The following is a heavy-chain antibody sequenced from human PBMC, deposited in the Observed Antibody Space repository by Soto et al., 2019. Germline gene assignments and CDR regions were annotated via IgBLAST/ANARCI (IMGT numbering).Heavy chain of an antibody. CDR3: ARGTMVRGVIIDY. D-gene: IGHD3-10*01. CDR2: IYYSGST. J-gene: IGHJ4*02. V-gene: IGHV4-59*01. CDR1: GGSISSYY. Sequence: SETLSLTCPFSGGSISSYYWIWIRQPPGKGLEWIGYIYYSGSTNYNPSLKSRVTISVDTSKNQFSLKLSSVTAADTAVYYCARGTMVRGVIIDYWGQGTLVTVSS.